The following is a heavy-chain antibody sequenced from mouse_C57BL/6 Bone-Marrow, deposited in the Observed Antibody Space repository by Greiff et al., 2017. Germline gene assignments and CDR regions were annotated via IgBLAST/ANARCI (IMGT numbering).Heavy chain of an antibody. CDR2: IYPRSGNT. CDR1: GYTFTSYG. Sequence: VKLQQSGAELARPGASVKLSCKASGYTFTSYGISWVKQRTGQGLEWIGEIYPRSGNTYYNEKFKGKATLTADKSSITAYMELRSLTSEDSAVYFCASYYYGLAYWGQGTLVTVSA. D-gene: IGHD1-1*01. CDR3: ASYYYGLAY. J-gene: IGHJ3*01. V-gene: IGHV1-81*01.